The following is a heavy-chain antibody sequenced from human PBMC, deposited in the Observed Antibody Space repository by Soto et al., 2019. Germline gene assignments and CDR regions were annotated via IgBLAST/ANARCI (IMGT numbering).Heavy chain of an antibody. CDR2: IYYSGST. J-gene: IGHJ6*02. CDR3: ARDLRAAGTSGYYGMDV. Sequence: SETLSLTCTVSGVSISSYYGSWIRHHPGKGLEWIGSIYYSGSTTYQPSLKSRVTISVDRSQNQFSLELTSVTAADTAVYFCARDLRAAGTSGYYGMDVWGQGTTVTLSS. CDR1: GVSISSYY. V-gene: IGHV4-59*01. D-gene: IGHD6-19*01.